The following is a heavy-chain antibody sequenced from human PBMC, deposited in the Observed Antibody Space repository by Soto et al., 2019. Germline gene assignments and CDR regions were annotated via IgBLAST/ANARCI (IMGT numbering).Heavy chain of an antibody. CDR2: ISASGYST. V-gene: IGHV3-23*01. CDR1: VFTFGDYA. J-gene: IGHJ4*02. Sequence: WWSLRLSCGASVFTFGDYAMGWCRQAPGKGLEWVSSISASGYSTSYADSVKGRFTISRDNSKNTLYLQTNSLRAEDTAMYYFAKMGSKAYKPIDSWGQGSLVTVSS. D-gene: IGHD3-16*01. CDR3: AKMGSKAYKPIDS.